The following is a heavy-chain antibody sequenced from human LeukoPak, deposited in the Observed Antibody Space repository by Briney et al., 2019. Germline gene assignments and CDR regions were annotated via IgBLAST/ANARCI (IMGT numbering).Heavy chain of an antibody. J-gene: IGHJ4*02. V-gene: IGHV1-2*02. CDR3: ARGGGTIAGTGIPFDY. CDR1: GYTFTGYY. Sequence: ASVKVSCKASGYTFTGYYLHWVRRAPGQGPEWMGWINPNSGGTKYAQKFQGRVTMTRDTSISTAYMELSSLTSDDTAVYYCARGGGTIAGTGIPFDYWGQGTLVTVSS. D-gene: IGHD6-13*01. CDR2: INPNSGGT.